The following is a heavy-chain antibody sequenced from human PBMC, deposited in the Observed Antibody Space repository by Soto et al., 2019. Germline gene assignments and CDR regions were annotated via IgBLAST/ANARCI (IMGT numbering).Heavy chain of an antibody. CDR3: ARDLGTGELDY. V-gene: IGHV4-59*01. CDR2: IYYSGST. Sequence: SETLSLTCTVSGGSISSYYWSRIRQPPGKGLEWIGYIYYSGSTNYNPSLKSRVTISVDTSKNQFSLKLSSVTAADTAVYYCARDLGTGELDYWGQGTLVTVSS. J-gene: IGHJ4*02. D-gene: IGHD2-8*02. CDR1: GGSISSYY.